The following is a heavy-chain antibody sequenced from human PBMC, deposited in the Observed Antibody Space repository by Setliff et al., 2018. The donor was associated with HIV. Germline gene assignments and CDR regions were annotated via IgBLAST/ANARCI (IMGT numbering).Heavy chain of an antibody. CDR1: GYTFTDYY. CDR2: INPNTGAT. CDR3: ARGPVGGTVDY. Sequence: ASVKVSCKASGYTFTDYYMHWVRQAPGQGLEWMGWINPNTGATNYAQTFQGRVTVTRDTSIRAAYMDLSSLRSDDTALYYCARGPVGGTVDYWGQGTQVTVSS. V-gene: IGHV1-2*02. D-gene: IGHD1-26*01. J-gene: IGHJ4*02.